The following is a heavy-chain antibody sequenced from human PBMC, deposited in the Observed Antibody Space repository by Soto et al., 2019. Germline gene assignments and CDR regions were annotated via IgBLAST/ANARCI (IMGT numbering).Heavy chain of an antibody. D-gene: IGHD3-10*01. CDR2: ISSSSRTI. V-gene: IGHV3-48*01. CDR3: ARANYYGSPGDFDY. J-gene: IGHJ4*02. CDR1: GFTFSSYS. Sequence: EVQLVESGGGLVQPGGSLRLPCAASGFTFSSYSMNWVRQAPGKGLVWVSYISSSSRTIYNAESVKGRYTISRDNAKNSLYLQMNSLRAEDTAVYYCARANYYGSPGDFDYWGQGTLVTVSS.